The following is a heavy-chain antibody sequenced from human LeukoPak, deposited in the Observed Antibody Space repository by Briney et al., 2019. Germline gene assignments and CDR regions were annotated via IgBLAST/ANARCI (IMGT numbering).Heavy chain of an antibody. CDR3: ARDSSSWGLYYYGMDV. CDR2: ISYDGSNK. D-gene: IGHD6-13*01. CDR1: GFTFSSYA. Sequence: GGSLSLSCAASGFTFSSYAMNWVRQAPGKGLEWVAVISYDGSNKYYADSVKGRFTISRDNSKNTLYLQMNSLRAEDTAVYYCARDSSSWGLYYYGMDVWGQGTTVTVSS. J-gene: IGHJ6*02. V-gene: IGHV3-30*04.